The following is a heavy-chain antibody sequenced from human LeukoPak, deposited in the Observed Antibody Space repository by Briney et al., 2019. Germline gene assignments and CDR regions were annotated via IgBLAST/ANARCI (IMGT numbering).Heavy chain of an antibody. V-gene: IGHV5-51*01. D-gene: IGHD5-18*01. Sequence: GESLKISCKGSGYSFTSYWIGWVRQMPGKGLEWMGIIYPGDSDTRYSPFFQGQVTISADKSISTAYLQWSSLKASDTAMYYCARSRSGYSYGYTFDYWGQGTLVTVSS. CDR1: GYSFTSYW. CDR2: IYPGDSDT. CDR3: ARSRSGYSYGYTFDY. J-gene: IGHJ4*02.